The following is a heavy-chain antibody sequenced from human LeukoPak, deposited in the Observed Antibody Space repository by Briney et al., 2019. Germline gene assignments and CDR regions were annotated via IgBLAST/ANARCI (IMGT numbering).Heavy chain of an antibody. J-gene: IGHJ4*02. CDR3: AKDWHNVLRYFDWLPDPGYFDY. CDR1: GSTFSSYA. V-gene: IGHV3-23*01. CDR2: ISGSGGST. Sequence: GGSLRLSCVASGSTFSSYAMSWVRQAPGKGLEWVSAISGSGGSTYYADSVKGRFTISRDNSKNTLYLQMNSLRAEDTAVYYYAKDWHNVLRYFDWLPDPGYFDYWGQGTLVTVSS. D-gene: IGHD3-9*01.